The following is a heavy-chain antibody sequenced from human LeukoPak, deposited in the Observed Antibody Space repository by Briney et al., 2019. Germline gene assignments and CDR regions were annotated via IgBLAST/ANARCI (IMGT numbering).Heavy chain of an antibody. V-gene: IGHV4-4*07. CDR1: GGSISSYY. CDR2: IYTSGST. Sequence: PSETVSLTCTVSGGSISSYYWSWIRQPAGKGLEWIGRIYTSGSTNYNPSLKSRVTMSVDTSKNQFSLKLSSVTAADTAVYYCARTITFGGVIAHFDYWGQGTLVTVSS. CDR3: ARTITFGGVIAHFDY. D-gene: IGHD3-16*02. J-gene: IGHJ4*02.